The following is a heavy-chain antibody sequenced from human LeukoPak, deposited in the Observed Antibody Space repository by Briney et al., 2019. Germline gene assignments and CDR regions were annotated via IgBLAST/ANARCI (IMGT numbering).Heavy chain of an antibody. V-gene: IGHV5-51*01. CDR3: VRRPNSWGYFDSSDDS. Sequence: GESLQISCKASGYNFIGYCIGWVRQMPGKGLEWMGIIYPGDSDATYSPSFRGQVTISADKSINTAYLQWNSLKASDTAMYYCVRRPNSWGYFDSSDDSWGQGTLVTVSS. D-gene: IGHD3-22*01. CDR2: IYPGDSDA. J-gene: IGHJ4*02. CDR1: GYNFIGYC.